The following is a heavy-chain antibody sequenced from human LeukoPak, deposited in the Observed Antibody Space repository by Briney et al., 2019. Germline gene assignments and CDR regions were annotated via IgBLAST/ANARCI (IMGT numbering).Heavy chain of an antibody. CDR2: ISYDGSNK. CDR3: ARGEGIAAAGDY. D-gene: IGHD6-13*01. V-gene: IGHV3-30*01. J-gene: IGHJ4*02. Sequence: GGSLRLSCAASGFTFSSYAMHWVRQAPGKGLEWVAVISYDGSNKYYADSVKGRFTISRDNSKNTLYLQMNSLRAEDTAVYYCARGEGIAAAGDYCGQGTLVTVSS. CDR1: GFTFSSYA.